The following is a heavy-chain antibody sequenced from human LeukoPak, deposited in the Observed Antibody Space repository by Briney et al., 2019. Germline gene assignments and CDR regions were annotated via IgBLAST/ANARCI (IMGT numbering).Heavy chain of an antibody. CDR1: GDFITAYY. CDR3: ATERGYDFWSGSDYYMDV. J-gene: IGHJ6*03. Sequence: SETLSLTCTVSGDFITAYYWSWIRQPPGKGLEWIGYVYYSGSTEYNPSLRSRVTISLEMSKHQFSLNLTSVTAADTAVYYCATERGYDFWSGSDYYMDVWGKGTTVTVSS. D-gene: IGHD3-3*01. V-gene: IGHV4-59*01. CDR2: VYYSGST.